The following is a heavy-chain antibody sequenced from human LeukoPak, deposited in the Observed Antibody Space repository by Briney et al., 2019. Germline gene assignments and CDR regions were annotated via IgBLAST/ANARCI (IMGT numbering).Heavy chain of an antibody. CDR2: IYYSGTT. D-gene: IGHD1-1*01. Sequence: SETLSLTCTVSGGSITSGGYYWSWIRQHPGKGLEWIGYIYYSGTTYYTPSLKSRVTISVDTSKNQFSLKLVSVTAADTAVYYCARQTGPSLYFDYWGQGTLVTVSS. CDR1: GGSITSGGYY. CDR3: ARQTGPSLYFDY. J-gene: IGHJ4*02. V-gene: IGHV4-31*03.